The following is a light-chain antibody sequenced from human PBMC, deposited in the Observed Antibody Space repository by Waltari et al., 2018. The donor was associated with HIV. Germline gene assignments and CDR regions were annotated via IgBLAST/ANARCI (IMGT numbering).Light chain of an antibody. CDR3: ATWDGRLGGFYV. CDR2: RDN. CDR1: TSNVGSNF. Sequence: QSVLTQPPSASGTPGQRVTISCSGTTSNVGSNFVSWYQQLPGTAPKLLIYRDNRRPSGVPDRFSGSKSGASASLAISGLRSEDEGDYYCATWDGRLGGFYVFGAGTKVTVL. V-gene: IGLV1-47*01. J-gene: IGLJ1*01.